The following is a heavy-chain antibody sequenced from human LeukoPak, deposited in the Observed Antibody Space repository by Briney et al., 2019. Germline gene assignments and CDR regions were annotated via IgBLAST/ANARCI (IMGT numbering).Heavy chain of an antibody. J-gene: IGHJ5*02. CDR2: ISPNSGGT. D-gene: IGHD1/OR15-1a*01. V-gene: IGHV1-2*02. CDR1: GYPFTSYY. Sequence: ASVKVSCKTSGYPFTSYYIHWVRQVPGQGLEWMGWISPNSGGTKYAQKFQGRVTMTRDTSISTAYMEFSSLRFDDTALYYCARVPTATNGRFDPWGQGTLVSVSS. CDR3: ARVPTATNGRFDP.